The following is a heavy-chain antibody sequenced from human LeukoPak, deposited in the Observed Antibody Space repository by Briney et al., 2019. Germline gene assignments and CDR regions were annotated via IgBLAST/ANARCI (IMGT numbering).Heavy chain of an antibody. J-gene: IGHJ4*02. Sequence: ASVKVSCKASGYTFTSYPISWVRQAPGQGLEWMGWITTYNGYTKYAQKLQDRVTMTTDTPTATAYMDLRGLRSDDTAVYYCARGYDYGDYVGDFDYWGQGTLVTVSS. CDR2: ITTYNGYT. CDR3: ARGYDYGDYVGDFDY. V-gene: IGHV1-18*01. CDR1: GYTFTSYP. D-gene: IGHD4-17*01.